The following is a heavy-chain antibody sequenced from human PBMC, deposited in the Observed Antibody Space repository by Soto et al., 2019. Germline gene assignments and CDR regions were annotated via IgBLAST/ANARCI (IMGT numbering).Heavy chain of an antibody. Sequence: SETLSLTCTVSGGSISSSSYYWGWIRQPPGKGLEGIGSIYYSGSTYYNPSLKSRVTISVDTSKNQFSLKLSSVTAADTAVYYCARQAMNGIAAAGDKYGYGMDVWGQGTTVTVSS. CDR2: IYYSGST. CDR3: ARQAMNGIAAAGDKYGYGMDV. CDR1: GGSISSSSYY. J-gene: IGHJ6*02. D-gene: IGHD6-13*01. V-gene: IGHV4-39*01.